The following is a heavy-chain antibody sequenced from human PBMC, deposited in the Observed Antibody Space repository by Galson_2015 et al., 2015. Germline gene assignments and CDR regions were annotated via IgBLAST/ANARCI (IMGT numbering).Heavy chain of an antibody. D-gene: IGHD3-16*01. CDR2: VNHSGSP. CDR3: ARANKNFKISEEVWGSNHQLLGGNWFDS. V-gene: IGHV4-61*01. J-gene: IGHJ5*01. CDR1: GGSVSSGSYY. Sequence: SETLSLTCTVSGGSVSSGSYYLNWIRQPPGKGLEWVGEVNHSGSPNYNPSLKSRVTISVETSKNQFSLRLTSVTAADTAVYYCARANKNFKISEEVWGSNHQLLGGNWFDSWGRGTLVTVSS.